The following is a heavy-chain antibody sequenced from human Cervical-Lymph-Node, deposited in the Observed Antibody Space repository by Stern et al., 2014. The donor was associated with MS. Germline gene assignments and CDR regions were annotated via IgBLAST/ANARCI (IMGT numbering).Heavy chain of an antibody. CDR1: GGSVSSASYY. J-gene: IGHJ5*02. V-gene: IGHV4-61*01. D-gene: IGHD4-17*01. CDR3: ARVKYGDYVRWVDP. CDR2: IYNSGST. Sequence: VQLVESGPGLVKPSETLSLTCTVSGGSVSSASYYWSWIRQPPGKGLEWIGYIYNSGSTNYKPSLKSRVTISVDTSKNQFSLKLRSVTAADTAVYYCARVKYGDYVRWVDPWGQGTQVTVS.